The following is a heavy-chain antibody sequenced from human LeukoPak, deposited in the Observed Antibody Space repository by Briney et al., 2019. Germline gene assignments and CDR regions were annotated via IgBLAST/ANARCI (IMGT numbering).Heavy chain of an antibody. CDR3: PRLIRGSGNVVWFDP. Sequence: PAESLTLSCAAYGFTFRDYYMGWIRQPPKKGLETLSYISHGAKSRYYTHPVAGRFIISKDDDNNSLRIRMNNMRSDDTAIFCCPRLIRGSGNVVWFDPWGQGTLVVVSS. V-gene: IGHV3-11*04. D-gene: IGHD3-10*01. CDR1: GFTFRDYY. J-gene: IGHJ5*02. CDR2: ISHGAKSR.